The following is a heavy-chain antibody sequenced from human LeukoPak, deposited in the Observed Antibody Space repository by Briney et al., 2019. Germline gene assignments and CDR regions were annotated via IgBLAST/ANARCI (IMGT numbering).Heavy chain of an antibody. Sequence: SGPTLVKPTQTLTLTCTFSGFSLSTSGVGVGWIRQPPGEALEWLALIYWDDDKRYSPSLKSRLTISKDTSKNQVVLTMANMDPVDTATYYCARLRYLNWFDSWGQGTLVTVSS. J-gene: IGHJ5*01. V-gene: IGHV2-5*02. CDR2: IYWDDDK. D-gene: IGHD2-15*01. CDR1: GFSLSTSGVG. CDR3: ARLRYLNWFDS.